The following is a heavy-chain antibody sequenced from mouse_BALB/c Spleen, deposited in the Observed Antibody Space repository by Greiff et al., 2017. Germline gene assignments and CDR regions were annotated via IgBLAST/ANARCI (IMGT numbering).Heavy chain of an antibody. J-gene: IGHJ4*01. V-gene: IGHV7-3*02. D-gene: IGHD1-1*01. Sequence: LVESGGGLVQPGGSLRLSCATSGFTFTDYYMSWVRQPPGKALGWLGFIRNKANGYTTEYSASVKGRFTISRDNSQSILYLQMNTLRAEDSATYYCARDGSSYAMDYWGQGTSVTVSS. CDR2: IRNKANGYTT. CDR3: ARDGSSYAMDY. CDR1: GFTFTDYY.